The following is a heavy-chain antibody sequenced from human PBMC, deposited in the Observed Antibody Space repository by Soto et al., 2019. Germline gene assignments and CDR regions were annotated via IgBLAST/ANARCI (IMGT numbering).Heavy chain of an antibody. D-gene: IGHD2-21*02. J-gene: IGHJ4*02. Sequence: EVQLVESGGGLVKPGGSLRLSCAASGFIFSNAWMNWVRQAPGKGLEWIGRIKSKTVGGTTDYAAPGKGRFTISRDDSKPTVYLQMNSLKIEDTAVYFCTTCGGDCYFNYWGRGTLVTVSS. CDR1: GFIFSNAW. CDR2: IKSKTVGGTT. CDR3: TTCGGDCYFNY. V-gene: IGHV3-15*01.